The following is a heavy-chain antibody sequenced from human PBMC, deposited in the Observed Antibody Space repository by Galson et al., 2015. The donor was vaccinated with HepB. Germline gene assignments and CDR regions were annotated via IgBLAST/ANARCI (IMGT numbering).Heavy chain of an antibody. V-gene: IGHV1-8*01. D-gene: IGHD3-22*01. J-gene: IGHJ4*02. CDR1: GYTFTSYD. Sequence: SVKVSCKASGYTFTSYDINWVRQATGQGLEWMGWMNPNSGNTGYAQKFQGRVTMTRNTSISTAYMELSSLRSEDTAVYYCVLGMGTPIVVVITRSGWGQGTLVTVSS. CDR3: VLGMGTPIVVVITRSG. CDR2: MNPNSGNT.